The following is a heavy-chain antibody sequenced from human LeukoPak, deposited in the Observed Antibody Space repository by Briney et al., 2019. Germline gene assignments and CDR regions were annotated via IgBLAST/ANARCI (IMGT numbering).Heavy chain of an antibody. CDR2: INHSGST. CDR3: ARQPTTYYYDSSGYSHAFDI. D-gene: IGHD3-22*01. V-gene: IGHV4-34*01. CDR1: GGSFSGYY. J-gene: IGHJ3*02. Sequence: SETLSLTCAVYGGSFSGYYWSWIRQPPGKGLEWIGEINHSGSTNYNPSLKSRVTISVDTSKNQFSLKLSSVTAADTAVYYCARQPTTYYYDSSGYSHAFDIWGQGTMVTVSS.